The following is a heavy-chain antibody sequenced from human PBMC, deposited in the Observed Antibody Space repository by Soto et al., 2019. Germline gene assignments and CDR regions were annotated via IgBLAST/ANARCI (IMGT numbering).Heavy chain of an antibody. CDR2: IWHDGSRT. V-gene: IGHV3-33*01. CDR1: GFTFKNYG. Sequence: QLHLVESGGGEVQPGRSLRLSCVGSGFTFKNYGMHWVRQAPGKGLEWVAAIWHDGSRTIYADTVKGRFTISRDDAKNTVFLQMNSLGVEDTAVYYCARDLSYGSLDYRGQGPLVTVSS. CDR3: ARDLSYGSLDY. J-gene: IGHJ4*02. D-gene: IGHD6-13*01.